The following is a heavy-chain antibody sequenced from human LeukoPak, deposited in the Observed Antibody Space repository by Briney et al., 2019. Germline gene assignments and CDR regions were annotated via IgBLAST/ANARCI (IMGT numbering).Heavy chain of an antibody. CDR2: IYYSGST. CDR1: GGSISSYY. V-gene: IGHV4-59*08. Sequence: SETLSLTCTVSGGSISSYYWSWIRQPPGKGLEWIGYIYYSGSTNYNPSLKSRVTISVDTSKNQFSLKLSSVTAADTAVYYCARQIQLWYFDYWGQGTLVTVSS. J-gene: IGHJ4*02. CDR3: ARQIQLWYFDY. D-gene: IGHD5-18*01.